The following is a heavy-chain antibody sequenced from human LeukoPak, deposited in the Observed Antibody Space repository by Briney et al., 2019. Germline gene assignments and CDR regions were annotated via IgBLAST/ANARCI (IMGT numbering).Heavy chain of an antibody. CDR2: IYYSGST. CDR1: GGPISSSSYY. V-gene: IGHV4-39*01. D-gene: IGHD2-15*01. J-gene: IGHJ3*02. Sequence: SETLSLTCTVSGGPISSSSYYWGWIRQPPGKGLEWIGSIYYSGSTYYNPSLKTRVTICVDTSKNQCSLKLSSVTAADTAVHYCGQVAATHDAFDIWGQGTMVTVSS. CDR3: GQVAATHDAFDI.